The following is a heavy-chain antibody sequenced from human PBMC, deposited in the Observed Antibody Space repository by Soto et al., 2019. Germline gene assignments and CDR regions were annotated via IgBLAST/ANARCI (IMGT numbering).Heavy chain of an antibody. J-gene: IGHJ6*02. Sequence: PGESLKISCKGSGYSFTSYWIGWVRQMPGKGLEWMGIIYPGDSDTRYSPSFQGQVTISADKSISTAYLRWSSLKASDTAMYYCARHGGYSYGYLRYYYYGMDVWGQGTTVTVSS. D-gene: IGHD5-18*01. CDR1: GYSFTSYW. V-gene: IGHV5-51*01. CDR3: ARHGGYSYGYLRYYYYGMDV. CDR2: IYPGDSDT.